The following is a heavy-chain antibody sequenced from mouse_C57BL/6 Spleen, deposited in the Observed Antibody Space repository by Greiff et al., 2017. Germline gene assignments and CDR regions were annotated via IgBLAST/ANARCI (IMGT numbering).Heavy chain of an antibody. V-gene: IGHV5-4*01. D-gene: IGHD1-2*01. Sequence: EVQRVESGGGLVKPGGSLKLSCAASGFTFSSYAMSWVRQTPEKRLEWVATISDGGSYTYYPDNVKGRFTISRDNAKNNLYLQMSHLKSEDTAMYYCARDGLRPFAYWGQGTLVTVSA. J-gene: IGHJ3*01. CDR3: ARDGLRPFAY. CDR2: ISDGGSYT. CDR1: GFTFSSYA.